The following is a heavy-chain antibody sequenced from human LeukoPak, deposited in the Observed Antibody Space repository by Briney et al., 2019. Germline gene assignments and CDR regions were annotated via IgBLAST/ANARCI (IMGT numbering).Heavy chain of an antibody. J-gene: IGHJ4*02. CDR3: TSGGDCRTTSCYSD. CDR1: GFTFGDYA. Sequence: PGRSLRLSCTASGFTFGDYAMSWVRQAPGKGLEWVGFIRSKAYGGTTEYAASVKGRFTISRDDSKNTLYLQMNSLKTEDTAVYYCTSGGDCRTTSCYSDWGQGTLVTVSS. CDR2: IRSKAYGGTT. V-gene: IGHV3-49*04. D-gene: IGHD2-2*03.